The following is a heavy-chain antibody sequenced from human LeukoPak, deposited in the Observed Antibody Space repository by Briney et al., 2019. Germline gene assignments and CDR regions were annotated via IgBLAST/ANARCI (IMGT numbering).Heavy chain of an antibody. V-gene: IGHV4-39*01. D-gene: IGHD2-21*01. CDR3: ARHIPLIHSVTGSYHYYMDV. J-gene: IGHJ6*03. Sequence: SETLSLTCTVSGGSISSNTYFWGGIRQPPGKGLEWIGSISYSGGTYYNPSLNSRAAVSVDTSKTQFSLKLRSVTATDTGVYYCARHIPLIHSVTGSYHYYMDVWGEGTTVTVSS. CDR2: ISYSGGT. CDR1: GGSISSNTYF.